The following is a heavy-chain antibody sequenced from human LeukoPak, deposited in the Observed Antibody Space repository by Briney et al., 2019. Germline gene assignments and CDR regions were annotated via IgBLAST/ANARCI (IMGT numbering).Heavy chain of an antibody. D-gene: IGHD3-10*01. V-gene: IGHV1-18*04. J-gene: IGHJ3*02. CDR2: ISANNGYT. Sequence: ASVKVSCKASGYTFTSYGISWVRQAPGQGLEWMGWISANNGYTNYAQKLQGRVTMTTDTSTPTAYMELTSLTSDDTAVYYCARDEHYYGSGTYYRRASTFDIWGQGTMVTVSS. CDR1: GYTFTSYG. CDR3: ARDEHYYGSGTYYRRASTFDI.